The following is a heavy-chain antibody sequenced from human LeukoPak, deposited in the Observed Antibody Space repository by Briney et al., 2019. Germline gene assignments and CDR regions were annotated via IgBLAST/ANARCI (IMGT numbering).Heavy chain of an antibody. CDR2: IYASGRT. CDR3: GRQSNYYDTTSGYYYSFDH. J-gene: IGHJ5*02. CDR1: GATISPYS. D-gene: IGHD3-22*01. V-gene: IGHV4-4*07. Sequence: PSETLSLTCTVSGATISPYSWSSIGQPAGKGLEWIGRIYASGRTNYNPSLQSRVTISVDKSKNHSSLNLSSLNAGDTAVYYCGRQSNYYDTTSGYYYSFDHWGQGTLVTVSS.